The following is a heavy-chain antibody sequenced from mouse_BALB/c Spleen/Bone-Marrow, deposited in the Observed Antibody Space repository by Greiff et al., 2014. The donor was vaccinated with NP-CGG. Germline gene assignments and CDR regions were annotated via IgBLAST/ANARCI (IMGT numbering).Heavy chain of an antibody. Sequence: EVKLMESGADLVKPGASVKLSCTTSGFNIKDTFMHWVKQRPGQGLEWIGRIDPASGNTKYDPKFQGKATITADTSSNKVSLQLSGLTSEDTAVYYCAHDAPFTYWGQGTLVTVSA. CDR1: GFNIKDTF. D-gene: IGHD2-3*01. V-gene: IGHV14-3*02. CDR3: AHDAPFTY. CDR2: IDPASGNT. J-gene: IGHJ3*01.